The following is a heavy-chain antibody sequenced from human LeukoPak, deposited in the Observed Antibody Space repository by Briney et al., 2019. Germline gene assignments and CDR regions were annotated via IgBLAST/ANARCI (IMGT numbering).Heavy chain of an antibody. CDR2: NSPDGSST. V-gene: IGHV3-74*01. CDR1: GFTFSSYW. CDR3: AKDLLRWSFDY. J-gene: IGHJ4*02. D-gene: IGHD4-23*01. Sequence: GGSLRLSCAASGFTFSSYWMHWVRQAPGKGLVWVSRNSPDGSSTTYADSVKGRFTISRDKSKNTLYLQMNSLRADDTAVYYCAKDLLRWSFDYWGQGTLVTVSS.